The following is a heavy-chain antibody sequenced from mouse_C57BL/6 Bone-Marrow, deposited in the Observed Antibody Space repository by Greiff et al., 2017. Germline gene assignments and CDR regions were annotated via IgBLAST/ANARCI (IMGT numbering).Heavy chain of an antibody. CDR3: AIFDDYGFWFAY. CDR1: GYTFTSYW. D-gene: IGHD2-4*01. Sequence: QVQLKQPGAELVKPGASVKVSCKASGYTFTSYWMHWVKQRPGQGLEWIGRIHPSDSDTNYNQKFKGKATLTVDKSSSTAYMQLSSLTSEDSAVYYCAIFDDYGFWFAYWGQGTLGTVSA. CDR2: IHPSDSDT. J-gene: IGHJ3*01. V-gene: IGHV1-74*01.